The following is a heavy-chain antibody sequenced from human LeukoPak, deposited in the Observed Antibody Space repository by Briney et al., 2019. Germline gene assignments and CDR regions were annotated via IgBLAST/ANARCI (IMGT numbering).Heavy chain of an antibody. V-gene: IGHV3-23*01. Sequence: GGSLRLSCAGSGFIFDSHALTWVRQAPGKGLEWVATVSGSGGSTYYADSVKGRFTISRDNSKNTLYLQMNSLRAEDTAVYYCAKDRTYYYGSGSRKGYFDYWGQGTLVTVSS. CDR3: AKDRTYYYGSGSRKGYFDY. J-gene: IGHJ4*02. CDR1: GFIFDSHA. CDR2: VSGSGGST. D-gene: IGHD3-10*01.